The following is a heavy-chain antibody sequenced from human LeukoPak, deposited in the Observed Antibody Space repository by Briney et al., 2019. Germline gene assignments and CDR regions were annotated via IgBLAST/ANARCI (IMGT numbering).Heavy chain of an antibody. V-gene: IGHV3-48*02. D-gene: IGHD6-13*01. J-gene: IGHJ4*02. CDR3: ARDPSWGFDY. CDR1: GFTFSSYS. Sequence: PGGSLRLSCAASGFTFSSYSMNWVRQAPGKGLEWVSYMRSSDNTIYYADSVRGRFTISRDDAKKSVYLQMNSLRDEDTAMYYCARDPSWGFDYWGLGTLVTVSS. CDR2: MRSSDNTI.